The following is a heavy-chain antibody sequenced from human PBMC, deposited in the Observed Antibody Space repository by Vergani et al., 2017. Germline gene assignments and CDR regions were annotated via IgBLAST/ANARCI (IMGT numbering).Heavy chain of an antibody. D-gene: IGHD2-2*02. Sequence: QVQLQESGPGLVKPSETLSLTCSVSGDSISSNNCWPWVRQPPGKGLEWIGEICHTEDTKYSPSLKSRVTVSVDESRNLFSLRLNSVTAADTAVYYCATIGYRRWGYYFDYWGQGILVTVSS. J-gene: IGHJ4*02. CDR3: ATIGYRRWGYYFDY. CDR2: ICHTEDT. V-gene: IGHV4-4*02. CDR1: GDSISSNNC.